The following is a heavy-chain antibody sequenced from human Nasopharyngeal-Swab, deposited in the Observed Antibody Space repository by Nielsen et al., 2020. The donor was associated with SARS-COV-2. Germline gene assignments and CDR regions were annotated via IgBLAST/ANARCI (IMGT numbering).Heavy chain of an antibody. D-gene: IGHD2-15*01. CDR2: INHSGST. V-gene: IGHV4-34*01. Sequence: ESLKISCAVYGGSFSGYYWSWIRQPPGKGLEWIGEINHSGSTNYNPSLKSRVTISVDTSKNQFSLKLSSVTAADTAVYYCAREGGYCSGGSCYRYGAFDIWGQGTMVTVSS. CDR1: GGSFSGYY. CDR3: AREGGYCSGGSCYRYGAFDI. J-gene: IGHJ3*02.